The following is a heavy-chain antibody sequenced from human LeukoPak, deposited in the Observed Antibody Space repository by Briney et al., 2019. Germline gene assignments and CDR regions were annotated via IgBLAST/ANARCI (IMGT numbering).Heavy chain of an antibody. CDR3: ARDRGAARPDWFDP. J-gene: IGHJ5*02. CDR2: ISAYNGNT. D-gene: IGHD6-6*01. Sequence: ASVKFSCKASGYTFPSYGISWVRQAPGQGLEWMGWISAYNGNTNYAQKLQGRVTMTTDTSTSTAYMELRSLRSDDTAVYYCARDRGAARPDWFDPWGQGTLATVSS. CDR1: GYTFPSYG. V-gene: IGHV1-18*01.